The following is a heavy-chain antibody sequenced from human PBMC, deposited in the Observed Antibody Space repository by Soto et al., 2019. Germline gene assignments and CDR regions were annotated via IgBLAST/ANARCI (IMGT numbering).Heavy chain of an antibody. J-gene: IGHJ6*02. CDR3: ASWIAAAGTGYYYYYGMDV. CDR1: GYTFTSYD. V-gene: IGHV1-8*01. D-gene: IGHD6-13*01. CDR2: MNPNSGNT. Sequence: ASVKVSCKASGYTFTSYDINWVRQATGQGPEWMGWMNPNSGNTGYAQKFQGRVTMTRNTSISTAYMELSSLRSEDTAVYYCASWIAAAGTGYYYYYGMDVWGQGTTVTVSS.